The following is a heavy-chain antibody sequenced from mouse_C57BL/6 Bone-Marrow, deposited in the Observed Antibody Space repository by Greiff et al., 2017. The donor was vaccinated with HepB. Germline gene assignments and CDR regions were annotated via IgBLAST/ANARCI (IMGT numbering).Heavy chain of an antibody. J-gene: IGHJ4*01. CDR2: INPYNGGT. V-gene: IGHV1-19*01. Sequence: EVMLVESGPVLVKPGASVKMSCKASGYTFTDYYMNWVKQSHGKSLEWIGVINPYNGGTSYNQKFKGKATLTVDKSSSTAYMELNSLTSEDSAVYYCASSIDAMDYWGQGTSVTVSS. CDR3: ASSIDAMDY. CDR1: GYTFTDYY.